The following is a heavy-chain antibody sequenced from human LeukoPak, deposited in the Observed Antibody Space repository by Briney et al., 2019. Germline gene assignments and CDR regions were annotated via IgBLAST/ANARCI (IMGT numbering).Heavy chain of an antibody. V-gene: IGHV1-8*01. CDR2: MNPHSGKT. CDR1: GYTFTSYD. D-gene: IGHD2-2*01. J-gene: IGHJ5*02. Sequence: ASVKVSCKASGYTFTSYDINWVRQAAGQGLEWMGWMNPHSGKTGYAQKFQGRVTMTRDTPISTAYMELSSLRSEDTAVYYCASGGYCSSTSCYPNWFDPWGQGTLVTVSS. CDR3: ASGGYCSSTSCYPNWFDP.